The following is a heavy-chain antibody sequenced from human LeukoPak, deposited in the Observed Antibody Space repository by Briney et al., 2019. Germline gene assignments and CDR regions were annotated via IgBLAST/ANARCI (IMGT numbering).Heavy chain of an antibody. CDR2: IIPIFGTA. Sequence: SVKVSCKASGGTFSSYAISWVRQAPGQGLEWMGGIIPIFGTANYAQKFQGRVTITADESTSTAYMELSSLRSEDTAVYYCASYSVSSDWDLITFDYWGQGTLVTVSS. CDR1: GGTFSSYA. CDR3: ASYSVSSDWDLITFDY. J-gene: IGHJ4*02. D-gene: IGHD6-19*01. V-gene: IGHV1-69*13.